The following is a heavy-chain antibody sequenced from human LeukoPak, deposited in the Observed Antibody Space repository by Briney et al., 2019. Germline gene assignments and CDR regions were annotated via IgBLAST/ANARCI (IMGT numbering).Heavy chain of an antibody. V-gene: IGHV1-2*02. CDR3: ARVSGRGVGRYFDS. J-gene: IGHJ4*02. CDR1: GYTFTGYY. CDR2: INPNSGDT. D-gene: IGHD3-10*01. Sequence: GASVKVSCRASGYTFTGYYIHWVRQAPGQGLEWMGWINPNSGDTNHAQKFLGRVTMTRDTSISTVYMDVYSLRFDDTAVYYCARVSGRGVGRYFDSWGQGTLVTVSS.